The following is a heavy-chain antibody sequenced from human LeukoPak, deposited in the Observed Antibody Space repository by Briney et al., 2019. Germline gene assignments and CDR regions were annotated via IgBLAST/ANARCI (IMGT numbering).Heavy chain of an antibody. CDR1: GFIFGGYW. J-gene: IGHJ4*02. D-gene: IGHD3-3*01. CDR3: VSGFLQWFY. CDR2: TNPDGSIK. V-gene: IGHV3-7*01. Sequence: GGSLRLSCAASGFIFGGYWMIWVRQAPGRGLEWVANTNPDGSIKYYVDSVNGRFTISRDNAKNSLYLQMNSLRAEDTAVYYCVSGFLQWFYWGQGNLVTVSS.